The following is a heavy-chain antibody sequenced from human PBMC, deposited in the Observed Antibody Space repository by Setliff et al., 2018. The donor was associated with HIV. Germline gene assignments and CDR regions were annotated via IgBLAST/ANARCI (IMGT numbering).Heavy chain of an antibody. CDR1: GYSFTSYW. CDR3: ARHRHTAAGTLDAFDI. V-gene: IGHV5-51*01. Sequence: GESLKISCKGSGYSFTSYWIGWVRQMPGKGLEWMGIIYPGDSDTRYSPSVPGQVTISADKSISTAYLQWSTLKASDTAIYYCARHRHTAAGTLDAFDIWGQGTVVTVSS. CDR2: IYPGDSDT. D-gene: IGHD6-13*01. J-gene: IGHJ3*02.